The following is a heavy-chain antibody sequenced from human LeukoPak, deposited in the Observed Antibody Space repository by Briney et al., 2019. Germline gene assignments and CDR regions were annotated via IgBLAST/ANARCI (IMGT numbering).Heavy chain of an antibody. CDR3: AKDYPDFDY. CDR1: GFTFRTYA. Sequence: PGGSLRLSCAASGFTFRTYAMTWVRQTPGRGLEWVSGISATGGTTYYADSAKGRFTISRDNSKNTLYLQMNSLRAEETAVYYCAKDYPDFDYWGQGTLVTVSS. CDR2: ISATGGTT. V-gene: IGHV3-23*01. J-gene: IGHJ4*02.